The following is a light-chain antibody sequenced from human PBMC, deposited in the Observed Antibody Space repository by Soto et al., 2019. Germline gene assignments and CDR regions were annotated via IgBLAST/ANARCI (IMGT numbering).Light chain of an antibody. V-gene: IGKV1-5*03. CDR3: QHYNSYSEA. Sequence: DIQMTQSPSTLSGSVGHRVTITCRASQTISSWLAWYQQKPGKAPKLLIYKASTLKSGVPSRFSGSGAGTEFTLTISSLQPDDVATDYCQHYNSYSEAFGQGTKVDIK. CDR1: QTISSW. CDR2: KAS. J-gene: IGKJ1*01.